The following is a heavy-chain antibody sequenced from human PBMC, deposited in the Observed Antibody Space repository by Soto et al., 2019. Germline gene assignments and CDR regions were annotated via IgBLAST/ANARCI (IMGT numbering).Heavy chain of an antibody. J-gene: IGHJ4*02. CDR2: IYYSGST. Sequence: PSETLSLTCTVSVGSISSYYWSWIRQPPGKGLEWIGYIYYSGSTNYNPSLKSRVTISVDTSKNQFSLKLSSVTAADTAVYYCARLRYRNNYFDYGGQGPLVTVSS. D-gene: IGHD4-4*01. V-gene: IGHV4-59*08. CDR1: VGSISSYY. CDR3: ARLRYRNNYFDY.